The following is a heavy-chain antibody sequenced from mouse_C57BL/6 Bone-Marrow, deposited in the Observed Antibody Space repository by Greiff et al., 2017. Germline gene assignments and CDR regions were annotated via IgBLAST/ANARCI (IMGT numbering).Heavy chain of an antibody. D-gene: IGHD4-1*01. CDR1: GYTFTSYW. J-gene: IGHJ2*01. Sequence: QVQLQQPGAELVKPGASVKMSCKASGYTFTSYWLTWVKQRPGQGLEWIGDIYPTSGRTKYNEKFKSKAILTVDPSSNTAYMQLSSLTSEDSSVFYCARSGPLGRSFDYWGQGTTLTVSS. V-gene: IGHV1-55*01. CDR2: IYPTSGRT. CDR3: ARSGPLGRSFDY.